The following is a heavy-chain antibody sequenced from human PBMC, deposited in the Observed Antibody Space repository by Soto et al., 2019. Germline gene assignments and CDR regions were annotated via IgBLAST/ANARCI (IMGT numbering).Heavy chain of an antibody. J-gene: IGHJ4*02. CDR3: ATGTAGGSSGYWVY. D-gene: IGHD3-22*01. Sequence: QVQLVQSGAEVKKPGSSVKVSCRASGGTFSSYAINWVRQAPGQGLEWMGGIIPVLGTEDYSQKFQGRVTITADESTSTAYMELSSLRSEDAAVYYCATGTAGGSSGYWVYWGQGTLVTVSS. V-gene: IGHV1-69*01. CDR2: IIPVLGTE. CDR1: GGTFSSYA.